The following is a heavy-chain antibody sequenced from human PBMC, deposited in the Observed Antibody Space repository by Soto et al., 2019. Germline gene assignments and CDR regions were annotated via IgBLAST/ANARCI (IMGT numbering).Heavy chain of an antibody. Sequence: SFTSYWISWVRQMPGKGLEWMGRIDPSDSYTNYSPSFQGHVTISADKSISTAYLQWSSLKASDTAMYYCARLNKYYYYYGMDVWGQGTTVTVSS. J-gene: IGHJ6*02. CDR1: SFTSYW. V-gene: IGHV5-10-1*01. CDR2: IDPSDSYT. CDR3: ARLNKYYYYYGMDV.